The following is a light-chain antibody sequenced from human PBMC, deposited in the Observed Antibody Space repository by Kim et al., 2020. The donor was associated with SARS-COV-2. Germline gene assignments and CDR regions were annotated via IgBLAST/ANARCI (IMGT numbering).Light chain of an antibody. CDR2: QDN. V-gene: IGLV3-1*01. CDR1: KLGDTY. J-gene: IGLJ1*01. CDR3: QAWDSSTYV. Sequence: SYELTQPPSVSVSPGQTASITCSGDKLGDTYACWYQQKPGQSPVLVIYQDNKRPSGIPERFSGSNSGNTATLTISGTQAMDEADYYCQAWDSSTYVFGTGTKVTAL.